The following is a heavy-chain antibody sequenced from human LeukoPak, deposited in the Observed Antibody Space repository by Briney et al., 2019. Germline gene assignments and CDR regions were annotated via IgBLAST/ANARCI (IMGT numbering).Heavy chain of an antibody. CDR1: GFTVSSNY. CDR2: INSGGST. Sequence: GGSLRLSCAASGFTVSSNYMSWVRQAPGKGLEWVSVINSGGSTYYADSVKGRFTISRDNSKNTLYLQMDSLRAEDTAVYYCARAHDYGDYSAFDIWGQGTMVTVSS. CDR3: ARAHDYGDYSAFDI. D-gene: IGHD4-17*01. V-gene: IGHV3-53*01. J-gene: IGHJ3*02.